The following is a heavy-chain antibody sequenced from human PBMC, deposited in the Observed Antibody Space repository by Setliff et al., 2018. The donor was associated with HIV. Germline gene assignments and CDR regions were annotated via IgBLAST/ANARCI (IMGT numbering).Heavy chain of an antibody. J-gene: IGHJ4*02. CDR1: GFSISSGFF. CDR3: ARVETTVTSRLDY. CDR2: IYQSGTT. Sequence: LSLTCAVSGFSISSGFFWGWVRQPPGKGLEWIGSIYQSGTTYYNPALKSRVTISVDTSKNQFSLRLTFVTAADTAVYFCARVETTVTSRLDYWGQGTLVTVSS. V-gene: IGHV4-38-2*01. D-gene: IGHD4-17*01.